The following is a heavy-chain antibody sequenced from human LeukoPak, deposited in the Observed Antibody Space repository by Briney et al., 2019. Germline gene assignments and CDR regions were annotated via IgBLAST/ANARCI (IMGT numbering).Heavy chain of an antibody. V-gene: IGHV4-39*07. CDR3: ARIREDSSGYYYIDY. D-gene: IGHD3-22*01. CDR1: GGSISSSSYY. Sequence: SETLSLTCTVSGGSISSSSYYWGWIRQPPGKGLEWIGSIYYSGSTYYNPSLKSRVTISVDTSKNQFSLKLSSVTAADTAVYYCARIREDSSGYYYIDYWGQGTLVTVSS. CDR2: IYYSGST. J-gene: IGHJ4*02.